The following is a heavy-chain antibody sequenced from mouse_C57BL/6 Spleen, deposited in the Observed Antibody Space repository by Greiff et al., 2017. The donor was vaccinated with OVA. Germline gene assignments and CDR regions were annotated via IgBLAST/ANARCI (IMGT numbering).Heavy chain of an antibody. Sequence: EVQLVESGADLVKPGGSLKLSCAASGFTFSSYGMSWVRQTPGQGLEWVATISPGGSYTYYPDSVKGRFTISGDKAKNTVYLQMSSLKSEDTAVYYCARHEAYCGSSYWYFDVWGTGTTVTVSS. V-gene: IGHV5-6*01. CDR3: ARHEAYCGSSYWYFDV. D-gene: IGHD1-1*01. CDR2: ISPGGSYT. J-gene: IGHJ1*03. CDR1: GFTFSSYG.